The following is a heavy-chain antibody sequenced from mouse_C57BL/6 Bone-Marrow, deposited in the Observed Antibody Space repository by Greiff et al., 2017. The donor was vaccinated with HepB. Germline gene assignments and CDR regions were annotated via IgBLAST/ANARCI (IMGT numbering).Heavy chain of an antibody. D-gene: IGHD2-4*01. Sequence: QVQLQQSGPGLVQPSQSLSITCTVSGFSLTSYGVHWVRQSPGKGLEWLGVIWSGGSTDYNAAFISRLSISKDNSKSQVFFKMNSLQADDTAIYYCARNVEYDYDGYYAMDYWGQGTSVTVSS. V-gene: IGHV2-2*01. CDR2: IWSGGST. J-gene: IGHJ4*01. CDR3: ARNVEYDYDGYYAMDY. CDR1: GFSLTSYG.